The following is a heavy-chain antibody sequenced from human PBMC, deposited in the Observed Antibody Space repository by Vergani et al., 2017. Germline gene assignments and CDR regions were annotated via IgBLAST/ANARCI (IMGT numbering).Heavy chain of an antibody. CDR2: IYYSGST. Sequence: QVQLQESGPGLVKPSETLSLTCTVSGGSISSYYWSWIRQPPGKGLEWIGYIYYSGSTNYNPSLKSRVTISVDTSKNQFSLKLSSVTAADTAVYYCARVMVRGVIIPYGMDVWGQGTTVTVSS. CDR3: ARVMVRGVIIPYGMDV. J-gene: IGHJ6*02. CDR1: GGSISSYY. V-gene: IGHV4-59*01. D-gene: IGHD3-10*01.